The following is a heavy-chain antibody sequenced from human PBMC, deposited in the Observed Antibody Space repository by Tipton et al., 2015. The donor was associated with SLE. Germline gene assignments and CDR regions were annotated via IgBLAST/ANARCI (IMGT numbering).Heavy chain of an antibody. V-gene: IGHV4-39*01. J-gene: IGHJ5*01. Sequence: TLSLTCNVSGGPISGTNHFWGWIRQPPGKGLEWIGNIYYSGVAQYNPSLKSRVTISVDTSKNKFTLNLSSVTAAAAAVYYCARLGWHHLVESWGQGTLVTVSS. CDR1: GGPISGTNHF. CDR2: IYYSGVA. CDR3: ARLGWHHLVES. D-gene: IGHD6-13*01.